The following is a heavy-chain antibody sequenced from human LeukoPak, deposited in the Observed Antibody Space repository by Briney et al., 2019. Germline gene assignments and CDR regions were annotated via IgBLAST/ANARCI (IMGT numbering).Heavy chain of an antibody. Sequence: GGSLRLSCAASGFTFSSYWMSWVRQAPGKGLEWVANIKEDESEKYYVDSVKGRFSISRDNAKNSLYLQMNSLRAEDTAIYYCANEGGGAFDIWGQGTMVTVSS. J-gene: IGHJ3*02. V-gene: IGHV3-7*01. CDR1: GFTFSSYW. CDR3: ANEGGGAFDI. CDR2: IKEDESEK.